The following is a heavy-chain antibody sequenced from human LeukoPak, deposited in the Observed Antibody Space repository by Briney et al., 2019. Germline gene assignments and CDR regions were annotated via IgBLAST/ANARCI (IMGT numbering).Heavy chain of an antibody. CDR2: ISSSGSTI. Sequence: GGSLRLSCAASGFTFSDYYMSWIRQAPGKGLEWVSYISSSGSTIYYADSVKGRFPISRDNAKNSLYLPMNSLRAEDTAVYYCAKMAGQQLGDYYMDVWGKGTTLTVSS. V-gene: IGHV3-11*01. J-gene: IGHJ6*03. CDR1: GFTFSDYY. CDR3: AKMAGQQLGDYYMDV. D-gene: IGHD6-13*01.